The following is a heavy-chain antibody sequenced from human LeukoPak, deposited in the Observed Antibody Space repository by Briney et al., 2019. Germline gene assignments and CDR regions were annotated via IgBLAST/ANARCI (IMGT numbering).Heavy chain of an antibody. Sequence: SETLSLTCTVSGGSISSYYWSWIRQPPGKGLEWIGYIYYSGSTNYNPSLKSRVTISVDTSKNQFSLKLSSVTAADTAVYYCARVRNSSSWYTIGWYFDLWGRGTLVTVSS. D-gene: IGHD6-13*01. CDR1: GGSISSYY. CDR2: IYYSGST. J-gene: IGHJ2*01. V-gene: IGHV4-59*01. CDR3: ARVRNSSSWYTIGWYFDL.